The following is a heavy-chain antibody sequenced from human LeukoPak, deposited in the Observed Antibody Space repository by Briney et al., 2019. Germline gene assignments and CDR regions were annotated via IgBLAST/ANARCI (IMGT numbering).Heavy chain of an antibody. J-gene: IGHJ6*02. CDR1: GFTFSSYA. V-gene: IGHV3-23*01. D-gene: IGHD6-13*01. CDR2: IPGSGGAT. Sequence: GGSLRLSCEASGFTFSSYAIRWVRQAPGTGLEWVSSIPGSGGATYYADSVRGRFSISRDSSKNTVYLQMNSLRDEDTAVYYCAKDGIRYSSSWYNYYYGMDVWGQGTTVTVSS. CDR3: AKDGIRYSSSWYNYYYGMDV.